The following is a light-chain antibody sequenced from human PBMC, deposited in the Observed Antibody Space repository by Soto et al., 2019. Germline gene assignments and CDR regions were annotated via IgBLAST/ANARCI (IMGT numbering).Light chain of an antibody. J-gene: IGKJ3*01. CDR2: DAS. CDR3: QQYGSSPFT. CDR1: QRVNSNF. Sequence: EIVLTQSPGTLSLSPGERATLSCRASQRVNSNFLAWYQVRPGQAPRLLIFDASTRATGIPDRFSGSGSRTDFTLTITGLDPEYFAVYYCQQYGSSPFTFGPGTRVDIK. V-gene: IGKV3-20*01.